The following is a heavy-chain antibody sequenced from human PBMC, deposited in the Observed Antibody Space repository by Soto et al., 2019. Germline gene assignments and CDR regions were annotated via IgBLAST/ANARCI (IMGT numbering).Heavy chain of an antibody. CDR1: GGTFSSYA. CDR2: IIPIFGTA. J-gene: IGHJ6*02. CDR3: ARDRSRGDGYKSYYYYYGMDV. D-gene: IGHD5-12*01. Sequence: SVKVSCKASGGTFSSYAISWVRQAPGQGLEWMGGIIPIFGTANYAQKFQGRVTITADESTSTAYMELSSLRSEDTAVYYCARDRSRGDGYKSYYYYYGMDVWGQGTTVTVSS. V-gene: IGHV1-69*13.